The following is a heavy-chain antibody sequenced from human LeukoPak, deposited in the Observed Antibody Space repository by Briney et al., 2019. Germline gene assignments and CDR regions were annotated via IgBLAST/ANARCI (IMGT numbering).Heavy chain of an antibody. V-gene: IGHV4-39*07. CDR1: GGSISSSSYY. Sequence: SETLSLTCTVSGGSISSSSYYWGWIRQPPGKGLEWTGSIYYSGSTYYNPSLKSRVTISVDTSKNQFSLKLSSVTAADTAVYYCASSPLLWFGELAYMDVWGKGTTVTVSS. D-gene: IGHD3-10*01. J-gene: IGHJ6*03. CDR3: ASSPLLWFGELAYMDV. CDR2: IYYSGST.